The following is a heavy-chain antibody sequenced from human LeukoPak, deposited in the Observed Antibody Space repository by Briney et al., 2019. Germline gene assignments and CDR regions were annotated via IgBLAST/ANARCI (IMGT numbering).Heavy chain of an antibody. CDR2: INPSGGST. CDR3: ACVVRGAFDI. D-gene: IGHD2-21*01. V-gene: IGHV1-46*03. CDR1: GFTFTSYY. J-gene: IGHJ3*02. Sequence: GASVKVFCKASGFTFTSYYMHWVRQAPGQGLEWMGIINPSGGSTSYPQKFQGRVTMTRDTSTSTVYMELSSLRSEDTAVYYCACVVRGAFDIWGQGTLVTVSS.